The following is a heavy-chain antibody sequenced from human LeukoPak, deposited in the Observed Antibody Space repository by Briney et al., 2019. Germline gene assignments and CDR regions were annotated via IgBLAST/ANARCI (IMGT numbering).Heavy chain of an antibody. CDR3: AKDKAYCGGGTCRQDYYGLDV. CDR2: TNWDGNNI. Sequence: PGGSLRLSCAASGFNFDDYAMHWVRQLPGKGLEWVSGTNWDGNNIGYADSVKGRFSISRDNAKSSLYLQMNSLRTEDTAFYFCAKDKAYCGGGTCRQDYYGLDVWGQGTTVTVSS. D-gene: IGHD2-21*01. V-gene: IGHV3-9*01. J-gene: IGHJ6*02. CDR1: GFNFDDYA.